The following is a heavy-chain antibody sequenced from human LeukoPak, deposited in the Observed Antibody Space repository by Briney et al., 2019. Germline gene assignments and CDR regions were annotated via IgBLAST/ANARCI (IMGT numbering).Heavy chain of an antibody. J-gene: IGHJ4*02. V-gene: IGHV3-48*03. Sequence: GGSLRLSCAASGFTFSSYEMNWVRQAPGKGLEWVSYIGSSGSTIYYADSVKGRFTISRDNSKNTLYLQMNSLRAEDTAVYYCARRAGGYSHPYDYWGQGTLVAVSS. D-gene: IGHD4-23*01. CDR1: GFTFSSYE. CDR2: IGSSGSTI. CDR3: ARRAGGYSHPYDY.